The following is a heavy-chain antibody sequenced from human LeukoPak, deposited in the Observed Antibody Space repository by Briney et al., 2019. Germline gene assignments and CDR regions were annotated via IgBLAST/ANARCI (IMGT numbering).Heavy chain of an antibody. J-gene: IGHJ6*03. D-gene: IGHD6-19*01. CDR2: IHYSGSS. V-gene: IGHV4-59*01. Sequence: SETLSLTCTVSGVSISPSYWSWIRQPPGKGLEGIGYIHYSGSSNYNPSLKSRVTISVDTSKNQFSLKLSSVTAADTAIYHCARGGWSLDVWGKGTTVTVSS. CDR1: GVSISPSY. CDR3: ARGGWSLDV.